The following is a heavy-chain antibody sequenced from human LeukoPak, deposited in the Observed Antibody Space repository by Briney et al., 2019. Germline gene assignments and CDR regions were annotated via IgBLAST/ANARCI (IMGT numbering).Heavy chain of an antibody. D-gene: IGHD1-7*01. Sequence: ASVKVSCKASGYTFTSYGISWVRQAPGQGLEWMGRIIPILGIANYAQKFQGRVTITADKSTSTAYMELSSLRSEDTAVYYCARVEDWNSYWGQGTLVTVSS. CDR3: ARVEDWNSY. V-gene: IGHV1-69*04. CDR1: GYTFTSYG. J-gene: IGHJ4*02. CDR2: IIPILGIA.